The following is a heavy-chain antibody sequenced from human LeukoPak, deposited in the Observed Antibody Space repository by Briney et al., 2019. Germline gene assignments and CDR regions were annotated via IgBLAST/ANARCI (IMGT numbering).Heavy chain of an antibody. CDR3: ARGLNDSWTGENY. J-gene: IGHJ4*02. D-gene: IGHD3-3*01. Sequence: SETLSLTYAVYGGSFSGYYWSWIRQPPGKGLEWIGEINHSGSTNYNPSLKSRVTISVDTSKNQFSLKLSSVTAADTAVYYCARGLNDSWTGENYWGQGTLVTVSS. V-gene: IGHV4-34*01. CDR2: INHSGST. CDR1: GGSFSGYY.